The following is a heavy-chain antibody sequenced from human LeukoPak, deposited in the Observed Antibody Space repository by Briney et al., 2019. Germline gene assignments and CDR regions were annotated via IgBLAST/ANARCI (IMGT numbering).Heavy chain of an antibody. J-gene: IGHJ4*02. CDR3: ARELSSGYYTTYFDY. CDR1: GGSISSYY. CDR2: IYYSGST. V-gene: IGHV4-59*01. D-gene: IGHD3-22*01. Sequence: PSETLSLTCTVSGGSISSYYWSWIRQPPGKGLEWIGYIYYSGSTNYNLSLKSRVTISVDTSKTQFSLKLSSVTAADTAVYYCARELSSGYYTTYFDYWGQGTLVTVSS.